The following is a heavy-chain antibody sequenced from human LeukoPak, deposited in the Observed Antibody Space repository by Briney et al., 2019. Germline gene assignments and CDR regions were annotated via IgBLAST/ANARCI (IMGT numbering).Heavy chain of an antibody. V-gene: IGHV4-34*01. CDR1: GGSFSGYY. Sequence: PSETLSLTCAVYGGSFSGYYWSWIRQPPGKGLEWIGEINHSGSTNYNPPLKSRVTISVDTSKNQFSLKLSSMTAADTALYYCARGRRPRIVVAPAAPRGGFDYWGQGTLVTVSS. CDR2: INHSGST. J-gene: IGHJ4*02. D-gene: IGHD2-2*01. CDR3: ARGRRPRIVVAPAAPRGGFDY.